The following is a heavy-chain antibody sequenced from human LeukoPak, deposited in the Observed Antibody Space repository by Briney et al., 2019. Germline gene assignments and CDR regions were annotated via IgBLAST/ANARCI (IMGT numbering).Heavy chain of an antibody. J-gene: IGHJ5*02. CDR3: ARFGHDCSSTSCYFDP. V-gene: IGHV4-39*01. CDR2: IYYSGST. Sequence: SETLSLTCTVSGGSISSSSYYWGWIRQPPGKGLEWIGSIYYSGSTYYNPSLKSRVTISVDTSKNQFSLKLSSVTAADTAVYYCARFGHDCSSTSCYFDPWGQGTLVTVSS. CDR1: GGSISSSSYY. D-gene: IGHD2-2*01.